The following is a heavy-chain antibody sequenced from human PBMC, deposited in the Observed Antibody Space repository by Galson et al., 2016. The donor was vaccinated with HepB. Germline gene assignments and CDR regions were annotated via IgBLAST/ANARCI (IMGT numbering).Heavy chain of an antibody. CDR2: ISSDGSNK. CDR3: ARPSFGVVICSYYFDY. Sequence: SLRLSCAASGFTFSSYAMHWVRQAPGKGLEWVAVISSDGSNKYYADSVKGRFTISKDTSKNTLYLHMHSLRAEDTAVYYCARPSFGVVICSYYFDYWGQGTLVTVSS. J-gene: IGHJ4*02. V-gene: IGHV3-30*04. D-gene: IGHD3-3*01. CDR1: GFTFSSYA.